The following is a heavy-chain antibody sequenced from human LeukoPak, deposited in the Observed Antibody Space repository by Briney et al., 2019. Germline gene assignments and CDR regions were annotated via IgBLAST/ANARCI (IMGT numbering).Heavy chain of an antibody. J-gene: IGHJ4*02. CDR2: ISTYNGNT. Sequence: GASVKVSCKASGYTFTSYGISWVRQAPGQGLEWMGWISTYNGNTHYAQILQGRVTMTTDTSTSTAYMELRSLRSDDTAVYYCARDWPDRRAGVGDYWGQGTLVTVSS. CDR3: ARDWPDRRAGVGDY. V-gene: IGHV1-18*01. CDR1: GYTFTSYG. D-gene: IGHD6-19*01.